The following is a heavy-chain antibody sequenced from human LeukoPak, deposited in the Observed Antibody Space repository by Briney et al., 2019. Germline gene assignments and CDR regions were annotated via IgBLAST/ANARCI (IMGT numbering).Heavy chain of an antibody. D-gene: IGHD3-16*02. V-gene: IGHV4-4*07. CDR3: ARDYVWGSYRYYFDY. J-gene: IGHJ4*02. CDR1: GGSISSYY. CDR2: IYTSGST. Sequence: PSETLSLTCTVSGGSISSYYWSWIRQPAGKGLEWIGRIYTSGSTNYNPSLKSRVTMSVDTSKNQFSLKLSSVTAADTAVYYCARDYVWGSYRYYFDYWGQGTLVTVSS.